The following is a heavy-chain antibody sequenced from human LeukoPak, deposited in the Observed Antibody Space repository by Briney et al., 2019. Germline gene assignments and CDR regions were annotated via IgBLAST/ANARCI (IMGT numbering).Heavy chain of an antibody. J-gene: IGHJ5*02. V-gene: IGHV6-1*01. D-gene: IGHD7-27*01. CDR2: TYYRSKWYN. CDR3: VRSVTGDRSNWFDP. CDR1: GDSFSSNRAA. Sequence: SQTLSLTCAISGDSFSSNRAAWNWIRQSPSRGLKWLGRTYYRSKWYNDYAVSVKSRITINPDTSKNQFSLQLNSVTPEDTAVYYCVRSVTGDRSNWFDPWGQGTLVTVSS.